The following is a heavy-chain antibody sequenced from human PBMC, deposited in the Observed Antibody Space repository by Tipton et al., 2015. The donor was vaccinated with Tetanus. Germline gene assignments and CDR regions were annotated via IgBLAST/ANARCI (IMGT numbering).Heavy chain of an antibody. CDR1: GFTFSSYW. V-gene: IGHV3-7*01. J-gene: IGHJ4*02. CDR3: ARDPDYGGSGMFFYY. CDR2: IRQNGNEK. Sequence: SLRLSCAASGFTFSSYWMDWVRQAPGKRLEWVAAIRQNGNEKYYVDSVKGRFTISRDNTKNLLYLQMNSLRAEDTAVYFCARDPDYGGSGMFFYYWGQGILVTVSS. D-gene: IGHD4-23*01.